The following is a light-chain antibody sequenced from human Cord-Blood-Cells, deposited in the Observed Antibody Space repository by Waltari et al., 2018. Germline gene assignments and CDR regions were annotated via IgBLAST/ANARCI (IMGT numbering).Light chain of an antibody. V-gene: IGLV2-23*01. CDR1: SSDVGSYNL. CDR3: CSYAGSSTPYV. Sequence: QSALTQPASVSGSPGQSITISCTGTSSDVGSYNLVSWYQQHPGKAPKLRIYEGSKRPSGVSNRFSGSKSGNTASLTISGLQAEDEADYYCCSYAGSSTPYVFGTGTKVTVL. CDR2: EGS. J-gene: IGLJ1*01.